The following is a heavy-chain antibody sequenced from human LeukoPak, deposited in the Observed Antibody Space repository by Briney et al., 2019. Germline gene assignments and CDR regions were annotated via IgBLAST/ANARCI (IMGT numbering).Heavy chain of an antibody. V-gene: IGHV3-21*01. Sequence: PGGSLRLSCAASGFTFSSYSMNWVRQAPGKGLEWVSSISSSSSYIYYADSVKGRFTISRDNAKNSLYLQMNSLRAEDTAVYYCARVSNPYADAVSDYYYGMDVWGQGTTVTVSS. CDR1: GFTFSSYS. D-gene: IGHD2-2*01. CDR3: ARVSNPYADAVSDYYYGMDV. J-gene: IGHJ6*02. CDR2: ISSSSSYI.